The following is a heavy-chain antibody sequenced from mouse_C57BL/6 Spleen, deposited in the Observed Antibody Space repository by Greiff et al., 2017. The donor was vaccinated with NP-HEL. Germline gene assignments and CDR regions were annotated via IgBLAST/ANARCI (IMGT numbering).Heavy chain of an antibody. CDR3: TRPTMITTEAHWYFDV. D-gene: IGHD2-4*01. J-gene: IGHJ1*03. CDR2: LDPETGGT. CDR1: GYTFTDYE. Sequence: VQLQQSGAELVRPGASVTLSCKASGYTFTDYEMHWVKPTPVHGLEWIGALDPETGGTAYNPKFKGKAILTADQSSSTAYMELRSLTSEDSAVYYCTRPTMITTEAHWYFDVWGTGTTVTVSS. V-gene: IGHV1-15*01.